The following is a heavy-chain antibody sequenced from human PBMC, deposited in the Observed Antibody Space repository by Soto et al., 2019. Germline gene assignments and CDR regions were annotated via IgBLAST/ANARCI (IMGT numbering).Heavy chain of an antibody. J-gene: IGHJ4*02. V-gene: IGHV3-15*01. CDR2: IKSKTDGGTT. CDR3: TTADIFGVVIDY. D-gene: IGHD3-3*02. CDR1: VFTFSNAW. Sequence: GSLRLSCAASVFTFSNAWMSWVRQAPGKGLEWVGRIKSKTDGGTTDYAAPVKGRFTISRDDSKNTLYLQMNSLKTEDTAVYYCTTADIFGVVIDYWGQGTLVTVSS.